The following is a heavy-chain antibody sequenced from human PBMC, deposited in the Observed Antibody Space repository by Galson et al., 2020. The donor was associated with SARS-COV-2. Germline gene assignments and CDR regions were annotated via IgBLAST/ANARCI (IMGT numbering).Heavy chain of an antibody. Sequence: GASLKISCAASGFTFSSYWMSWVRQAPGKGLEWVANIKQDGSEKYYVDSVKGRFTISRDNAKNSLYLQMNGLRAEDTAVYYCARHRTLWFGESKEFDYWGQGTLVTVAS. J-gene: IGHJ4*02. CDR1: GFTFSSYW. CDR2: IKQDGSEK. D-gene: IGHD3-10*01. V-gene: IGHV3-7*01. CDR3: ARHRTLWFGESKEFDY.